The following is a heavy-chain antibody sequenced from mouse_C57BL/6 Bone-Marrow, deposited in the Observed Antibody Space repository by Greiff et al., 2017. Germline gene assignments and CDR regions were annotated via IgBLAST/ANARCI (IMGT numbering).Heavy chain of an antibody. CDR2: ISDGGSYT. J-gene: IGHJ2*01. Sequence: EVKLQESGGGLVKPGGSLKLSCAASGFTFSSYAMSWVRQTPEKRLAWVATISDGGSYTYYPDNVKGRFTISRDNAKNNLYLQMNHLKSEDTAMYYCARATVVPFDYWGQGTTLTVSS. D-gene: IGHD1-1*01. CDR3: ARATVVPFDY. CDR1: GFTFSSYA. V-gene: IGHV5-4*03.